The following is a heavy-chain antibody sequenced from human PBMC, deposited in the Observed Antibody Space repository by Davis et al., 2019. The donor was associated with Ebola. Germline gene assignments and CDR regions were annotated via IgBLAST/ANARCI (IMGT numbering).Heavy chain of an antibody. CDR1: GFTFDDFA. V-gene: IGHV3-9*01. CDR3: AKDIRPNYYAMDV. CDR2: ISWDSGSI. J-gene: IGHJ6*02. Sequence: PGGSLRLSCAASGFTFDDFAMHWVRHVPGKGLEWVSTISWDSGSIGYAGSVKGRFIISRDNAKSSLYLQMNSLTTDDTALYYCAKDIRPNYYAMDVWGQGTTVTVSS.